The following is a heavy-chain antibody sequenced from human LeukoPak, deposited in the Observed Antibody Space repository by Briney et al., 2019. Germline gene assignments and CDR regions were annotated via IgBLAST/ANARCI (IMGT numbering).Heavy chain of an antibody. Sequence: ASVKVSCNTSGYSFISYDINWVRQAPGQGLEWMGWINTNTGNPTYAQGFTGRFVFSLDTSVSTAYLQINSLKAEDTAVYYCARLGVPYYYYMDVWGKGTTVTVSS. CDR1: GYSFISYD. CDR3: ARLGVPYYYYMDV. D-gene: IGHD3-10*01. V-gene: IGHV7-4-1*02. CDR2: INTNTGNP. J-gene: IGHJ6*03.